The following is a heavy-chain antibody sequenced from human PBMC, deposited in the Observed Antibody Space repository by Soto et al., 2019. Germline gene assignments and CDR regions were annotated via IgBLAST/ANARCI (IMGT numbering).Heavy chain of an antibody. CDR2: IWNDGTKK. V-gene: IGHV3-33*01. D-gene: IGHD6-13*01. CDR1: GFVYSTYA. CDR3: VRGIPSQYSSNWLYWYFDL. Sequence: VQLVESGGGVVQPGRSLRLSCAASGFVYSTYAMHWVRLSPGEGLEWVALIWNDGTKKYYGDSVKGRFTISRDNSQNTLNLQMDGLRVEDTAVYFCVRGIPSQYSSNWLYWYFDLWGRGTQVTVSS. J-gene: IGHJ2*01.